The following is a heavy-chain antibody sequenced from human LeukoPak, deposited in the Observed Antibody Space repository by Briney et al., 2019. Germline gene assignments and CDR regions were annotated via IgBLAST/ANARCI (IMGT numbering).Heavy chain of an antibody. Sequence: SVKVSCKASGGTFSSYAISWVRQAPGQGLEWMGRIIPILGIANYVQKFQGRVTITADKSTSTAYMELSSLRSEDTAVYYCATYDYGDYLDAFDIWGQGTMVTVSS. CDR2: IIPILGIA. D-gene: IGHD4-17*01. J-gene: IGHJ3*02. CDR3: ATYDYGDYLDAFDI. V-gene: IGHV1-69*04. CDR1: GGTFSSYA.